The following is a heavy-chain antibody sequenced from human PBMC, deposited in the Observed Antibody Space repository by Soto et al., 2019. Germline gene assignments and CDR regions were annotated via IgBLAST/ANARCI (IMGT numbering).Heavy chain of an antibody. Sequence: QVQLVESGGGVVQPGRSLRLSCAASGFTFSSYGMHWVRKAPGKGLEWVAVISYDGSNKYYADSVKGRFTISRDNSKNTLYLQMNSLRAEDTAVYYCAKEGELGAFDIWGQGTMVTVSS. V-gene: IGHV3-30*18. D-gene: IGHD3-10*01. J-gene: IGHJ3*02. CDR2: ISYDGSNK. CDR3: AKEGELGAFDI. CDR1: GFTFSSYG.